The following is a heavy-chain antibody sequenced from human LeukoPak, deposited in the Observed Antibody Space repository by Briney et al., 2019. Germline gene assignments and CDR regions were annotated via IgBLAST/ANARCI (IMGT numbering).Heavy chain of an antibody. CDR1: GGSISSYY. CDR2: IYYSGSN. V-gene: IGHV4-59*01. CDR3: ARGQYSSSWYDAFDI. D-gene: IGHD6-13*01. Sequence: SETLSLTCTVSGGSISSYYWSWIRQPPGKGLEWIGYIYYSGSNKYRPALKGRVTISGDTSKNQFSLKLSSVTAADTAGYYCARGQYSSSWYDAFDIWGQETMVTVSS. J-gene: IGHJ3*02.